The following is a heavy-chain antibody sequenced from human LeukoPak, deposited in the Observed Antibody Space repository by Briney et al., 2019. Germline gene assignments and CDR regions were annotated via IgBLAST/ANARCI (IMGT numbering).Heavy chain of an antibody. CDR2: IWYDGSKK. J-gene: IGHJ6*02. D-gene: IGHD3-9*01. CDR1: GFTFSSYA. CDR3: ARVANITTFGMDV. V-gene: IGHV3-33*08. Sequence: PGGSLRLSCAASGFTFSSYAMHWVRQAPGKGLEWVAVIWYDGSKKYYAESVKGRFTISRDNSKNTLYLQMNSLRAEDTAVYYCARVANITTFGMDVWGQGTTVTVSS.